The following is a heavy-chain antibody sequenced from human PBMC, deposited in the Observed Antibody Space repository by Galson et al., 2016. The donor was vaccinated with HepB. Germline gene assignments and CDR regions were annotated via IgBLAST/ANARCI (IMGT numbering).Heavy chain of an antibody. J-gene: IGHJ4*02. CDR2: IYPGDSDA. CDR3: ARQPLHSYGQSYLDL. D-gene: IGHD5-18*01. V-gene: IGHV5-51*01. Sequence: QSGAEVKKPGESLRISCEASGYSFARFWIGWVRQLPGKGLEWMGIIYPGDSDARYSPSLQGQVTISVDKSINTAYLQWSSLKASDTAMYYCARQPLHSYGQSYLDLWGQGTLVTVSS. CDR1: GYSFARFW.